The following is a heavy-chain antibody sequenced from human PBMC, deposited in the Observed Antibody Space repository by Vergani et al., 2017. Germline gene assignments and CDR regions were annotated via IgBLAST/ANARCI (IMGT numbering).Heavy chain of an antibody. J-gene: IGHJ4*02. D-gene: IGHD3-3*01. V-gene: IGHV1-69*01. Sequence: QVQLVQSGAEVKKPGSSVKVSCKASGGTFSSYAISWVRQAPGQGLEWMGGIIPIFGTANYAQKFQGRVTITADESTSTAYMELSSLRSEDTAVYYCARLVRDYDFWSGYPRGPYYFDYWGQGTLVTVSS. CDR1: GGTFSSYA. CDR3: ARLVRDYDFWSGYPRGPYYFDY. CDR2: IIPIFGTA.